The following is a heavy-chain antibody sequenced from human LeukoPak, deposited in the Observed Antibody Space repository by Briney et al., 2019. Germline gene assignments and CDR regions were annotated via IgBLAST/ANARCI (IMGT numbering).Heavy chain of an antibody. Sequence: GGSLRLSCAASGFTFSSYGMSWVRQAPGKGLEWVSAISGSGGSTYYADSVKGRFTISRDNSKNTLYLQMNSLRAEDTALYYCARDGRTGYSDYWGQGTLVTVSS. CDR2: ISGSGGST. J-gene: IGHJ4*02. D-gene: IGHD3/OR15-3a*01. CDR1: GFTFSSYG. V-gene: IGHV3-23*01. CDR3: ARDGRTGYSDY.